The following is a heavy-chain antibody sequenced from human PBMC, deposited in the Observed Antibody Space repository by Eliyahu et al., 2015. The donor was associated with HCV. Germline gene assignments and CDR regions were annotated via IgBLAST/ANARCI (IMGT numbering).Heavy chain of an antibody. V-gene: IGHV3-53*01. J-gene: IGHJ3*02. CDR1: GFTVSSNY. CDR3: ARELYYYDSSGSETGAFDI. Sequence: EVQLVESGGGLIQPGGSLRLSCAASGFTVSSNYMSWVRQAPGKGLEWVSVIYSGGSTYYADSVKGRFTISRDNSKNTLYLQMNSLRAEDTAVYYCARELYYYDSSGSETGAFDIWGQGTMVTVSS. CDR2: IYSGGST. D-gene: IGHD3-22*01.